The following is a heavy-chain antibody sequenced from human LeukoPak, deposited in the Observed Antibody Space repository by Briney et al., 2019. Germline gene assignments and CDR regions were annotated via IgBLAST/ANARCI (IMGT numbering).Heavy chain of an antibody. CDR1: GFTVSRNY. CDR3: ARALRFLEWSGGFDP. J-gene: IGHJ5*02. D-gene: IGHD3-3*01. CDR2: IYSGGST. Sequence: PGGSLRLSCTASGFTVSRNYISWVRQAPGKGLEWVSVIYSGGSTYYADSVKGRFTISRDNSKNTLYLQMNSLRAEDTAVYYCARALRFLEWSGGFDPWGQGTLVTVSS. V-gene: IGHV3-53*01.